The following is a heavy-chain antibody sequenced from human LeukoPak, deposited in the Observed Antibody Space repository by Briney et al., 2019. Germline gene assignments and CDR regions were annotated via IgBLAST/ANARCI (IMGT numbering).Heavy chain of an antibody. Sequence: GGSLRLSCAASGFTFDDYAMHWVRQAPGKGLEWVSGISWNSGSIGYADSVKGRFTISRDNAKNSLYLQMNSLRAEDMALYYCAKNKPRWTEGDGPFDYWGQGTLVTVSS. CDR3: AKNKPRWTEGDGPFDY. D-gene: IGHD3/OR15-3a*01. V-gene: IGHV3-9*03. CDR1: GFTFDDYA. CDR2: ISWNSGSI. J-gene: IGHJ4*02.